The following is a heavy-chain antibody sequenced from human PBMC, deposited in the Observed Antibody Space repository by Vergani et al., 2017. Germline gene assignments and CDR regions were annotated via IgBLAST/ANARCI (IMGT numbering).Heavy chain of an antibody. Sequence: QVQLQESGPGLVKPSETLSLTCTVSGGSISSYYWSWIRQPPGKGLEWIGYIYYSGSTNYNPSLKSRATISVDTSKNQFSLKLSSVTAADTAVYYCARNMVRGVRYYGMDVWGQGTTVTVSS. CDR2: IYYSGST. V-gene: IGHV4-59*01. CDR3: ARNMVRGVRYYGMDV. CDR1: GGSISSYY. D-gene: IGHD3-10*01. J-gene: IGHJ6*02.